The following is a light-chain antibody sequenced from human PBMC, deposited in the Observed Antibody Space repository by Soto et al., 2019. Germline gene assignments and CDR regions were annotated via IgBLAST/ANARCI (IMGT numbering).Light chain of an antibody. J-gene: IGLJ7*01. CDR1: SSNIGSNY. Sequence: QSVLTQPPSASGTPGQRVTISCSGSSSNIGSNYVYWYQQLPGTAPNLLIYRNNQRPSGVPDRFSGSKSGTSASLAISGLRSGDEADYYCAAWDDSLSGPVFGGGTQLTVL. CDR3: AAWDDSLSGPV. CDR2: RNN. V-gene: IGLV1-47*01.